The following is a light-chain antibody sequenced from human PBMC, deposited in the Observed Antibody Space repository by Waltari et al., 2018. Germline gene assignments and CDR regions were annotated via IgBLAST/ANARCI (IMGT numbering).Light chain of an antibody. CDR2: EVT. V-gene: IGLV2-18*02. J-gene: IGLJ2*01. CDR1: SSDVGSYNR. CDR3: SSYTIRSTWV. Sequence: QSALTQPPSVSGSPGQSVTISCTGTSSDVGSYNRVSWYQQPPGTAPKLMIYEVTQRPSGVSDRCSGSKSGNTASRTISGLQADDEADYYCSSYTIRSTWVFGGGTRVTVL.